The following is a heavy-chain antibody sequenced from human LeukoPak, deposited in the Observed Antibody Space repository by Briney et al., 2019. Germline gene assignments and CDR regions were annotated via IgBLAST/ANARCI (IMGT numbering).Heavy chain of an antibody. J-gene: IGHJ4*02. CDR1: EFSVGSNY. D-gene: IGHD1-26*01. V-gene: IGHV3-66*01. Sequence: GGSLRLSCAASEFSVGSNYMTWVRQAPGKGLEWVSLIYSGGSTYYADSVKGRFTISRDNSKNTLYLQMNSLRAEDTAVYYCARDRYSGSYPLDYWGQGTLVTVSS. CDR3: ARDRYSGSYPLDY. CDR2: IYSGGST.